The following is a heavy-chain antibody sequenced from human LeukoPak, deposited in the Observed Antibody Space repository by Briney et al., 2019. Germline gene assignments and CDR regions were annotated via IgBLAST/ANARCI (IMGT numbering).Heavy chain of an antibody. D-gene: IGHD6-6*01. CDR3: ARQEYSSSVPDY. J-gene: IGHJ4*02. Sequence: GESLKISCKGSGYSFTSYWIGWVRQMPGRGLEWMGIIYPGDSDTRYSPSFQGQVTISADKSISSAYLQWSSLKASDTVIYYCARQEYSSSVPDYWGQGTLVTVSS. V-gene: IGHV5-51*01. CDR2: IYPGDSDT. CDR1: GYSFTSYW.